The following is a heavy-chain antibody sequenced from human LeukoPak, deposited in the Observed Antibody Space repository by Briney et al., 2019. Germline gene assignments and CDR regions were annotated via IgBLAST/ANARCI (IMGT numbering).Heavy chain of an antibody. V-gene: IGHV1-2*02. CDR3: ARELGFCSSTSCPLYHY. Sequence: APVKVSCKASGYRVTDYYVHWVRQAPGQGLEWMGWINPNNGGTNYAQKFYGRVTMTRETSITTAYMELNRLTSDDTAAYYCARELGFCSSTSCPLYHYWGQGTLVTVSS. CDR2: INPNNGGT. CDR1: GYRVTDYY. J-gene: IGHJ4*02. D-gene: IGHD2-2*01.